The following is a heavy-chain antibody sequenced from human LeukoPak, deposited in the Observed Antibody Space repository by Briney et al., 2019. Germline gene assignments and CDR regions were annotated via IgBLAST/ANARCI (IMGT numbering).Heavy chain of an antibody. V-gene: IGHV3-23*01. Sequence: GGSLRLSCEASGFTFSAYAMTWVRQAPGKGLEWVSSTGSVNNPHYSASVKGRFAISRDNSKNILFLQLHNLRVEDTALYYCARDLHYYAAMDVWGQGTTVTASS. CDR2: TGSVNNP. CDR3: ARDLHYYAAMDV. J-gene: IGHJ6*02. CDR1: GFTFSAYA. D-gene: IGHD3-10*01.